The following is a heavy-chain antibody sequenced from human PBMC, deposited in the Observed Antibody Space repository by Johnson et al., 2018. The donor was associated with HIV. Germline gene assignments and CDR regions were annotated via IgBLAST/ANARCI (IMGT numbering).Heavy chain of an antibody. Sequence: QVQVVESGGGVVQPGRSLRLSCAASGFTFSSYAIHWVRQAPGKGLEWVAVISYDGSNKYYADSVKGRFTISRDNSKNTLYLQMNSLRAEDTAVYYCARNLQASFYDFGSDCNAFEIWGQGTMVTVSS. CDR1: GFTFSSYA. D-gene: IGHD3-3*01. V-gene: IGHV3-30*04. CDR3: ARNLQASFYDFGSDCNAFEI. J-gene: IGHJ3*02. CDR2: ISYDGSNK.